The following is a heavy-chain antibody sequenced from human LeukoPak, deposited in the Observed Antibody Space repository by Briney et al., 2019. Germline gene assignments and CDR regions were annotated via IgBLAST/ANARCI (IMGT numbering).Heavy chain of an antibody. V-gene: IGHV4-39*01. CDR1: GGSISSSSYY. CDR3: AGDLRFNDY. J-gene: IGHJ4*02. Sequence: SETLSLTCTVSGGSISSSSYYWGWIRQPPGKGLEWIGSIYYSGSTYYNPSLKSRVTISVDTSKNQFSLKLSSVTAADTAVYYCAGDLRFNDYWGQGTLVTVSS. CDR2: IYYSGST. D-gene: IGHD5/OR15-5a*01.